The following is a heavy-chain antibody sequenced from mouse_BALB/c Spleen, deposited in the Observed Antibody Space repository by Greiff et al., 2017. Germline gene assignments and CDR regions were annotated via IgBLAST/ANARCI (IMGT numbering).Heavy chain of an antibody. CDR2: IYPYNGGT. CDR3: ARVGDYDGYYAMDY. V-gene: IGHV1S29*02. CDR1: GYTFTDYN. J-gene: IGHJ4*01. Sequence: VQLQQSGPELVKPGASVKISCKASGYTFTDYNMHWVKQSHGKSLEWIGYIYPYNGGTGYNQKFKSKATLTVDNSSSTAYMELRSLTSEDSAVYYCARVGDYDGYYAMDYWGQGTSVTVSS. D-gene: IGHD2-4*01.